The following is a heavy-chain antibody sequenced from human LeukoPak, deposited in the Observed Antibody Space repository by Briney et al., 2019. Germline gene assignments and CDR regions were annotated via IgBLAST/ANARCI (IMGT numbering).Heavy chain of an antibody. CDR2: IIPIFGTA. J-gene: IGHJ4*02. Sequence: ASVKVSCKASGGTFSSYAISWERQAPGQGLEWMGGIIPIFGTANYAQKFQGRVTITADESTSTAYKELSSLRSEDTAVYYCARDRRHGDYDEYWGQGTLVTVSS. D-gene: IGHD4-17*01. CDR1: GGTFSSYA. CDR3: ARDRRHGDYDEY. V-gene: IGHV1-69*13.